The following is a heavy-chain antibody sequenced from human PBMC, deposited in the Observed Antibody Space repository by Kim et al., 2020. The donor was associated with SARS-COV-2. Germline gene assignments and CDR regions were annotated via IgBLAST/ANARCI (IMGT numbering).Heavy chain of an antibody. V-gene: IGHV3-30-3*01. D-gene: IGHD1-26*01. CDR2: ISYDGSNK. Sequence: GGSLRLSCAASGFTFSSYAMHWVRQAPGKGLEWVAVISYDGSNKYYADSVKGRFTISRDNSKNTLYLQMNSLRAEDTAVYYCARDMEKSGSYFDYWGQGTLVTVSS. CDR3: ARDMEKSGSYFDY. CDR1: GFTFSSYA. J-gene: IGHJ4*02.